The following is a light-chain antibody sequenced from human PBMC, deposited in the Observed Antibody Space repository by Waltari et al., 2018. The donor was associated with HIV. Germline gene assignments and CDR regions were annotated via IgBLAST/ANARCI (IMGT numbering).Light chain of an antibody. Sequence: EIVLTQSPGTLSLSPGERAALSCRASLSVSANYLAWYHQKPGQAPRLLIYGSSSRSTGIPDRCSGSWAGTDFTLTISSLEPEDFAVYYCQQYGTSPITFGQGTRLEIK. CDR1: LSVSANY. V-gene: IGKV3-20*01. CDR2: GSS. CDR3: QQYGTSPIT. J-gene: IGKJ5*01.